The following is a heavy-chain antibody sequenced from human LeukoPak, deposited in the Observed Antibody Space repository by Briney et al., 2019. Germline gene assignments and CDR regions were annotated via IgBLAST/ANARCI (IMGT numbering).Heavy chain of an antibody. J-gene: IGHJ4*02. CDR1: GDSISGFY. Sequence: KPSETPSLTCTVSGDSISGFYWSWIRQPPGKGLEWIGYIYYSGSTNYNPSLRSRVTISVDTSKSQFSLKLTTMTAADTAVYYCARRRYTSGYLDYWGQGTLVTVSS. D-gene: IGHD3-22*01. CDR3: ARRRYTSGYLDY. CDR2: IYYSGST. V-gene: IGHV4-59*08.